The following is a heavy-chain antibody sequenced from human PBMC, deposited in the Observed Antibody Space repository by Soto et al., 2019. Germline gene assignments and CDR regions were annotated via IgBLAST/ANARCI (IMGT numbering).Heavy chain of an antibody. CDR3: ARDDGSTWRFVWFDP. CDR2: ISSSSSTR. D-gene: IGHD6-13*01. CDR1: GFTFSSYT. V-gene: IGHV3-48*01. Sequence: GSLRLSCAASGFTFSSYTMNWVRQAPGKGLEWVSYISSSSSTRYYADSVKGRFTISRDNAKNSLYLQMNSLRAEDTAVYYCARDDGSTWRFVWFDPWGQGTLVTVSS. J-gene: IGHJ5*02.